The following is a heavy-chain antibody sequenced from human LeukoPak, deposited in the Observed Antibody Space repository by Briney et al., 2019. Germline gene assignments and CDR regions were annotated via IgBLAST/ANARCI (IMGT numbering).Heavy chain of an antibody. CDR2: IKQDGSEK. V-gene: IGHV3-7*01. J-gene: IGHJ4*02. D-gene: IGHD3-9*01. Sequence: GGSLRVSCAAPGFTFSSYWMSWVRQAPGKGLEWVANIKQDGSEKYYVDSVKGRFTISRDNAKNSLYLQMNSLRAEDTAVYYCASKGRYFDWLTPPHYWGQGTLVTVSS. CDR1: GFTFSSYW. CDR3: ASKGRYFDWLTPPHY.